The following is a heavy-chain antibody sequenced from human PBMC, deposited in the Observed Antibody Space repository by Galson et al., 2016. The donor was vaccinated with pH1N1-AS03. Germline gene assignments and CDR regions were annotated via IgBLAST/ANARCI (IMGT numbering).Heavy chain of an antibody. D-gene: IGHD5-12*01. J-gene: IGHJ6*02. CDR1: GFTFTDYW. CDR3: AREYSGFDPNDYYGMDV. V-gene: IGHV3-74*03. Sequence: SLRLSCAVSGFTFTDYWMQWVRQVPGKGPVWVSRIKSDGTSTTYTDSVKGRFTISRDNAKNTLYLQMNSLRVEDTAVYYCAREYSGFDPNDYYGMDVWGQGTTVTVSS. CDR2: IKSDGTST.